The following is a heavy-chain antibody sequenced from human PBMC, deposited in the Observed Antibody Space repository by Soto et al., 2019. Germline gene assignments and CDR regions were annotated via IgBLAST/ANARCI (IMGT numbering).Heavy chain of an antibody. CDR3: AKDPTYHYASGGGY. CDR2: ISVSGGST. Sequence: GGSLRLSCAASGFTFSIYAMSWVRQAPGKGLEWVSSISVSGGSTYYADSVKGRFTISRDNSKNTLYLQMNSLRAEDTTVYYCAKDPTYHYASGGGYWGQGTLVTVSS. J-gene: IGHJ4*02. D-gene: IGHD3-10*01. V-gene: IGHV3-23*01. CDR1: GFTFSIYA.